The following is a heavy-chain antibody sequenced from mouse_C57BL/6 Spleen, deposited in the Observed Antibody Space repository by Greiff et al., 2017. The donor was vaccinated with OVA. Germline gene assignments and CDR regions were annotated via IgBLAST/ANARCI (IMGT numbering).Heavy chain of an antibody. Sequence: VKLLESGPELVKPGASVKISCKASGYAFSSSWMNWVKQRPGQGLEWIGRIYPGDGDTNYNGKFKGKATLTADKSSSTAYMQLSSLTSEDSAVYFCARTDDYDVGYYYAMDYWGQGTSVTVSS. CDR3: ARTDDYDVGYYYAMDY. D-gene: IGHD2-4*01. CDR1: GYAFSSSW. J-gene: IGHJ4*01. CDR2: IYPGDGDT. V-gene: IGHV1-82*01.